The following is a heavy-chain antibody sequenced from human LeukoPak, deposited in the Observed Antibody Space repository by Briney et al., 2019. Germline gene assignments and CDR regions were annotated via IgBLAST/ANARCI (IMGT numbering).Heavy chain of an antibody. CDR3: AKDKEYQLLFDY. Sequence: GGSLRLSCAASGFTFSSYAVSWVRQAPGKGLEWVSAISGSGGSTYYADSVKGRFTISRDNSKNTLYLQMNSLRAEDTAVYYCAKDKEYQLLFDYWGQGTLVTVSS. CDR1: GFTFSSYA. V-gene: IGHV3-23*01. CDR2: ISGSGGST. D-gene: IGHD2-2*01. J-gene: IGHJ4*02.